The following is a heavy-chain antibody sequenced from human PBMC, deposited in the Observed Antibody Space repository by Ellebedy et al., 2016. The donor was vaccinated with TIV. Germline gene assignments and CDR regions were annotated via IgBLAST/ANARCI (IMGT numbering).Heavy chain of an antibody. CDR2: MNSDGSTI. D-gene: IGHD6-19*01. J-gene: IGHJ4*02. V-gene: IGHV3-74*01. CDR3: ARAGWYRFDY. CDR1: GFTLSSYW. Sequence: GESLKISCAASGFTLSSYWMHWVRQAPGKGPVWVSRMNSDGSTINYADSVKGRFTISRENAKNTPYLQMDSLTAEDTAVYYCARAGWYRFDYWGQGTLVTVSS.